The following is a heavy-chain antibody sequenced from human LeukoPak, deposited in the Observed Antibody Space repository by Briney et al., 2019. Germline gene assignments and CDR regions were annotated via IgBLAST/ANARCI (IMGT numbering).Heavy chain of an antibody. CDR1: GGSISSGGYY. CDR3: ARGLGLAVAGIDY. V-gene: IGHV4-61*08. J-gene: IGHJ4*02. CDR2: IYYSGST. D-gene: IGHD6-19*01. Sequence: ASQTLSLTCTVSGGSISSGGYYWSWIRQPPGKGLEWIGYIYYSGSTNYNPSLKGRVTISVDTSKNQFSLKLSSVTAADTAVYYCARGLGLAVAGIDYWGQGTLVTVSS.